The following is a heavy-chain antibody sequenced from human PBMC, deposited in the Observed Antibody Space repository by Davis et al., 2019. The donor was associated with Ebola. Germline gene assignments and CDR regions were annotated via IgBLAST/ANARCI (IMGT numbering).Heavy chain of an antibody. V-gene: IGHV1-2*02. Sequence: ASVKVSCKASGYTFTGYYMHWVRQAPGQGLEWMGWINPNSGGTNYAQKFQGRVTMTRDTSISTAYMELSRLRSDDTAVYYCARAGYYCSSTSCYPDAFDIWGQGTMVTVSS. J-gene: IGHJ3*02. D-gene: IGHD2-2*01. CDR1: GYTFTGYY. CDR2: INPNSGGT. CDR3: ARAGYYCSSTSCYPDAFDI.